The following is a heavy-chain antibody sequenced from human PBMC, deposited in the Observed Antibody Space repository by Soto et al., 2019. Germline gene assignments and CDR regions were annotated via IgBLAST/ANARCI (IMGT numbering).Heavy chain of an antibody. J-gene: IGHJ6*03. V-gene: IGHV1-8*01. CDR2: MNPNSGNT. Sequence: GASVKVSCKASGYTFTSYDINWVRQATGQGLEWMGWMNPNSGNTGYAQKFQGRVTMTRNTSISTAYMELSSLRFEDTAVYYCARVTDYYYYMDVWGKGTTVTVSS. CDR3: ARVTDYYYYMDV. CDR1: GYTFTSYD.